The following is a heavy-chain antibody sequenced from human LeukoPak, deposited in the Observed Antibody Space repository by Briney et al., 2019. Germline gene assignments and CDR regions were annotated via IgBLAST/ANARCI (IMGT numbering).Heavy chain of an antibody. CDR2: ISWDGGSK. V-gene: IGHV3-43*01. CDR1: GSTFDDYT. D-gene: IGHD2-2*01. Sequence: GGSLRLSCAASGSTFDDYTMHWVRQAPGKGLEWVSLISWDGGSKYYADSVKGRFTISRDNSKNSLYLQMNSLRTEDTALYYCAKDSECSSTSCYGAPDYYYYMDVWGKGTTVTVSS. CDR3: AKDSECSSTSCYGAPDYYYYMDV. J-gene: IGHJ6*03.